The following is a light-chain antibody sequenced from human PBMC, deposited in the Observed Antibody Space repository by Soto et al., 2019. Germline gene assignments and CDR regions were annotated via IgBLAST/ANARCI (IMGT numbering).Light chain of an antibody. CDR1: SAHFSYA. V-gene: IGLV4-69*01. CDR3: QNWSTGIQV. J-gene: IGLJ3*02. CDR2: LNNDGTH. Sequence: QLVLTQSPSASASLGASVTITCTLSSAHFSYAIAWHQQQPEKGPRYLIKLNNDGTHTKGVAIPDRFSDSSSAAERYLTISSPQYEDDAYYYCQNWSTGIQVFGGGTKLTVL.